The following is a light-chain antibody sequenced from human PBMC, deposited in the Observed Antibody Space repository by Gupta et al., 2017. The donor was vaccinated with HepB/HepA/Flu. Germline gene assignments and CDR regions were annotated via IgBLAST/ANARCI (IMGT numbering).Light chain of an antibody. CDR2: DAS. Sequence: EIVLTQSPATLSLSPGERATLSCRASQSVSSYLAWYQQKPGQAPRLLIYDASNRATGIPVRISGSGSGTDFTLTISSREPEDFAVYYCQQRSNWLLTFGGGTKVEIK. CDR3: QQRSNWLLT. V-gene: IGKV3-11*01. CDR1: QSVSSY. J-gene: IGKJ4*01.